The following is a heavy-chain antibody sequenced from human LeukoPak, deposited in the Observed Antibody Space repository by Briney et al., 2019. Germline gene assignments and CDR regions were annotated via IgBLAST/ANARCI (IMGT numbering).Heavy chain of an antibody. D-gene: IGHD6-19*01. CDR2: IVVGSGNT. CDR1: GFTFTSSA. V-gene: IGHV1-58*02. J-gene: IGHJ5*02. CDR3: AAVSGSGIAVAGTDT. Sequence: GASVKVSCKASGFTFTSSAMQWVRQARGQRLEWIGWIVVGSGNTNYAQKFQERVTITRDMSTSTAYMELSSLRSEDTAVYYCAAVSGSGIAVAGTDTWGQGTLVTVSS.